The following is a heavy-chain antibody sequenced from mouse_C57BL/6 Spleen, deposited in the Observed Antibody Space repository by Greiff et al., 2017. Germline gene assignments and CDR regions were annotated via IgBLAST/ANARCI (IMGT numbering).Heavy chain of an antibody. J-gene: IGHJ1*03. CDR3: ARGGYSNYGRYWYFDV. D-gene: IGHD2-5*01. CDR1: GYTFTDYN. CDR2: INPNNGGT. V-gene: IGHV1-18*01. Sequence: EVQLQQSGPELVKPGASVKIPCKASGYTFTDYNMDWVKQSHGKSLEWIGDINPNNGGTIYNQKFKGKATLTVDKSSSTAYMELRSLTSEDTAVYYCARGGYSNYGRYWYFDVWGTGTTVTVSS.